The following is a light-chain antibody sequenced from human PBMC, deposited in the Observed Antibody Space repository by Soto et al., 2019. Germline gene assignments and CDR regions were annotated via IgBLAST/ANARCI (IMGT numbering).Light chain of an antibody. V-gene: IGLV2-23*01. J-gene: IGLJ2*01. CDR3: CSYAGSSTLV. CDR2: EGS. Sequence: QSVLTQPASVSGSPGQSITISCTATSSDVGSYNLVSWYQQHPGKAPKLKIYEGSKRPSGVSNRFSGSKSGNTASLTISGLQAEDEADYYCCSYAGSSTLVFGGGTKLTVL. CDR1: SSDVGSYNL.